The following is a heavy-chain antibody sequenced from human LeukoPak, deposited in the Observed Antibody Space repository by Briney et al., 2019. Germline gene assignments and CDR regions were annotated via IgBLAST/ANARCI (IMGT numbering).Heavy chain of an antibody. J-gene: IGHJ4*02. CDR2: AYGDGTDK. Sequence: GGSLRLSCAASGFTFNRYGMHWVRQAPGKGLEWVAVAYGDGTDKYYADSVKGRFTISKDLSQNRLYMQMNSLRAEDAAMYYCATSGRFYYDLWGQGTLVTVSS. CDR3: ATSGRFYYDL. CDR1: GFTFNRYG. D-gene: IGHD1-26*01. V-gene: IGHV3-33*01.